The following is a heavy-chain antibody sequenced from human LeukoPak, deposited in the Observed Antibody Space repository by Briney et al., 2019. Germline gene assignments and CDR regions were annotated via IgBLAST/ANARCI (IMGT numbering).Heavy chain of an antibody. CDR3: AQDHLGSYPH. D-gene: IGHD3-10*01. Sequence: ASVKVSCKISGYTLNDISMHWVRQAPGQGLEWMGWINPNSGDTHYAQKFQGRVTMTRDTSINTAYLELGGLRSDDTAVYYCAQDHLGSYPHWGQGTLVAVSS. J-gene: IGHJ4*02. CDR2: INPNSGDT. CDR1: GYTLNDIS. V-gene: IGHV1-2*02.